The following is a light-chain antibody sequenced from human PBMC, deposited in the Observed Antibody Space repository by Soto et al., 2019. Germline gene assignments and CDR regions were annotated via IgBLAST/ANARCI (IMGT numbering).Light chain of an antibody. CDR1: QDITQY. Sequence: DIQMTQSPSSLSASVGDRITITCQASQDITQYLNWYQQKPGKAPNLLIFDGSRLAAGVPSRFSGSGFETYFTFTISGLQPEDFASYYCQHYKSLPVTFGGGTKVEIK. V-gene: IGKV1-33*01. CDR3: QHYKSLPVT. CDR2: DGS. J-gene: IGKJ4*01.